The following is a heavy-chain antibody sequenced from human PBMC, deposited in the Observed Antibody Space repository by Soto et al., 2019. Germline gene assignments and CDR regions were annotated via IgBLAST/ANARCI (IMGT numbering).Heavy chain of an antibody. CDR3: ARSVGPDYPYSSSLTWSDP. D-gene: IGHD6-13*01. Sequence: ASVKVSCKASGYTFTNYGINWLRQAPGQGLEWMGWISPYNGNTNNAQKFQGRVTMTTDTSTNTAYMEVTSLRSDDTAVYYCARSVGPDYPYSSSLTWSDPWGQGTLVTVSS. CDR2: ISPYNGNT. V-gene: IGHV1-18*01. CDR1: GYTFTNYG. J-gene: IGHJ5*02.